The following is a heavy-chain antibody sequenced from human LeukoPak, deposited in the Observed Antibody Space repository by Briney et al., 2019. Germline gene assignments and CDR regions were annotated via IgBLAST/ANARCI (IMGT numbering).Heavy chain of an antibody. D-gene: IGHD6-13*01. J-gene: IGHJ4*02. V-gene: IGHV3-33*05. CDR3: AKAAVYSRNWTPFDD. CDR2: LSGDETYI. CDR1: GFTFSDYG. Sequence: GGSLRLSCAGSGFTFSDYGMHWVRQAPGKGLEWVALLSGDETYIDYTDSVKGRFTISRDTSKNTLFLQMNSLRADDTAIYYCAKAAVYSRNWTPFDDWGQGTLVIVSS.